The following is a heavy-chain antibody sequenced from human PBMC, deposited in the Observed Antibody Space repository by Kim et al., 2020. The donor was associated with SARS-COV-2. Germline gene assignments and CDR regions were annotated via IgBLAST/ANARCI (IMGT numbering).Heavy chain of an antibody. CDR2: INHSGST. J-gene: IGHJ5*02. Sequence: SETLSLTCAVYGGSFSGYYWSWIRQPPGKGLEWIGEINHSGSTNYNPSLKSRVTISVDTSKNQFSLKLSSVTAADTAVYYCARVIPTRHIVVVPAASRTHNWFDPWGQGTLVTVSS. CDR3: ARVIPTRHIVVVPAASRTHNWFDP. CDR1: GGSFSGYY. D-gene: IGHD2-2*01. V-gene: IGHV4-34*01.